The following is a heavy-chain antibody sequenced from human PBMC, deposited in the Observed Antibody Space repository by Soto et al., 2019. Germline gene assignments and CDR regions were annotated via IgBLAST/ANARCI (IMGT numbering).Heavy chain of an antibody. CDR3: AREYDILNWFDP. D-gene: IGHD3-9*01. Sequence: PGGSLRLACAASGFTCSSDSMNWARQAPGKGLEWVSYISSSSSTIYYADSVKGRFTISRDNAKNSLYLQMNSLRAEDTAVYYCAREYDILNWFDPWGQGTLVTVSS. J-gene: IGHJ5*02. CDR1: GFTCSSDS. CDR2: ISSSSSTI. V-gene: IGHV3-48*01.